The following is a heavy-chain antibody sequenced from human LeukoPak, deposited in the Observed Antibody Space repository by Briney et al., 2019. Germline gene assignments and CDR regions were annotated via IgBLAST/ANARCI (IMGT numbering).Heavy chain of an antibody. Sequence: PSQTPSLTCTVSGCSIRRGGYYWSWIRQHPGKGLEWIGYIYYSGSTYYNLSLKSRVTISVDTSKNQFSLKLSSVTAADTAVYCCARDYPYMSGRYMDVWGKGTTVTVSS. CDR3: ARDYPYMSGRYMDV. CDR2: IYYSGST. V-gene: IGHV4-31*03. CDR1: GCSIRRGGYY. J-gene: IGHJ6*03.